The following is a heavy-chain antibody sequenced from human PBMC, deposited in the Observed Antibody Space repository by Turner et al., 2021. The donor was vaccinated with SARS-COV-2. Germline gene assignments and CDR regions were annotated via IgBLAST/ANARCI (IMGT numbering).Heavy chain of an antibody. J-gene: IGHJ4*02. Sequence: QVQLQESGPGMVKPSATLSLTCTVAGDSLSGSYCSWVRQPPGKGLEWIGYIHVSGTTNYNPSLRSRVTISLDTSKSKFSLHLRSVTAADTAVYYCTRELGYCSDGSCRFEYDYGGQGTLVTVSS. V-gene: IGHV4-59*01. CDR2: IHVSGTT. CDR1: GDSLSGSY. D-gene: IGHD2-15*01. CDR3: TRELGYCSDGSCRFEYDY.